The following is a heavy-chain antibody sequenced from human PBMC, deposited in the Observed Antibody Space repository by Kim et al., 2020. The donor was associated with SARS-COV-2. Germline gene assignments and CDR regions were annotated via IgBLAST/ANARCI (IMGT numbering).Heavy chain of an antibody. V-gene: IGHV3-23*01. CDR3: AKADSRGSYFDS. Sequence: YYADSVKGRFSISRDNANNTVFLQLTSLRADDTAVYYCAKADSRGSYFDSWGQGNLVTVSS. J-gene: IGHJ4*02. D-gene: IGHD6-19*01.